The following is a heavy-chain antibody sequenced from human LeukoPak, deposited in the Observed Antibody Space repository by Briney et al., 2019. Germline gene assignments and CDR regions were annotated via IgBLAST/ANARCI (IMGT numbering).Heavy chain of an antibody. D-gene: IGHD4-17*01. CDR3: AGAGSMSGDYVWFDP. CDR1: GGSISSSNW. CDR2: IYHSGST. V-gene: IGHV4-4*02. J-gene: IGHJ5*02. Sequence: PSETLSLTCAVSGGSISSSNWWSWVRQPPGKGLEWIGEIYHSGSTNYNPSLKSRVTISVDTSKNQFSLKLSSVTAADTAVYYCAGAGSMSGDYVWFDPWGQGTLVTVSS.